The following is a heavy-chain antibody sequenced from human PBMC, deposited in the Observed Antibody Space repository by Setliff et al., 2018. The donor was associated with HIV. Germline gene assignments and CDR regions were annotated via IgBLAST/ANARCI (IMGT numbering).Heavy chain of an antibody. CDR1: GYSINNGYY. V-gene: IGHV4-38-2*02. Sequence: TSETLSLTCSVSGYSINNGYYWGWIRQPPGKGLEWVATIYQTGNTYYSPSLKSRVTVSMDMSRNQFSVKLNSATAADTAIYYCARKAADVSGGGMDVWGQGTTVTVSS. J-gene: IGHJ6*02. CDR3: ARKAADVSGGGMDV. D-gene: IGHD2-15*01. CDR2: IYQTGNT.